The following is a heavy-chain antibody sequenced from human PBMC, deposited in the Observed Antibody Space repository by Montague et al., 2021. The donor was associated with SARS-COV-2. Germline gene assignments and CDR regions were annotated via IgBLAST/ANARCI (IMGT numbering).Heavy chain of an antibody. CDR1: GFSLSTSGMC. CDR3: ARSLLWFGELNAFDI. J-gene: IGHJ3*02. D-gene: IGHD3-10*01. V-gene: IGHV2-70*01. Sequence: PALVKPTQTLTLTCTFSGFSLSTSGMCVSWIRQPPGKALEWLALIDWDDDKYYSTSLKTRLTISKDTSKNQVVLTTTNMDPVDTATYYCARSLLWFGELNAFDIWGQGTMVTVSS. CDR2: IDWDDDK.